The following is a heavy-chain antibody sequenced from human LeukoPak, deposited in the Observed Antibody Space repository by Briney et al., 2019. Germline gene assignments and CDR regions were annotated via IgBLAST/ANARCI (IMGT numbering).Heavy chain of an antibody. Sequence: SETLSLTCAVCGGSFSGYYWSWIRQPPGKGLEWIGEINHSGSTNYNPSLKSRVTISVDTSKNQFSLKLSSVTAADTAVYYCVAGKIIVVVPAALDYWGQGTLVSVSS. J-gene: IGHJ4*02. V-gene: IGHV4-34*01. CDR2: INHSGST. CDR1: GGSFSGYY. D-gene: IGHD2-2*01. CDR3: VAGKIIVVVPAALDY.